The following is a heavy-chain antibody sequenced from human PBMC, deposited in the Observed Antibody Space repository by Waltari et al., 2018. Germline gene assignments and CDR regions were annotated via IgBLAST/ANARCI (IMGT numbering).Heavy chain of an antibody. D-gene: IGHD3-10*01. J-gene: IGHJ4*02. V-gene: IGHV3-7*01. Sequence: EVQLVESGGDLVQPGGSLRLSCVASGFTFNNHWMSWIRQAPGKGLEWVANINQDGSEKFYVDSVKGRFTISRDNAKNSLYFQMNSLRVADTAVYYCVRGFAYFWGRGTVVTVSA. CDR3: VRGFAYF. CDR2: INQDGSEK. CDR1: GFTFNNHW.